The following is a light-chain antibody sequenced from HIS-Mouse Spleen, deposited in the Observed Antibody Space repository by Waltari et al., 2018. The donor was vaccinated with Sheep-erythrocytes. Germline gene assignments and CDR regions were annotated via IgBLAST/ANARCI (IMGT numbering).Light chain of an antibody. CDR1: QGISSA. J-gene: IGKJ2*01. CDR2: DAS. Sequence: AIQLTQSPSSLSASVGDRVTITCRASQGISSALAWYQQKPGKNPKLLIYDASSLESGVPSRFSGSGSGTDFTLTISSLQPEDFATYYCQQFNSHPMYTFGQGTKLEIK. V-gene: IGKV1-13*02. CDR3: QQFNSHPMYT.